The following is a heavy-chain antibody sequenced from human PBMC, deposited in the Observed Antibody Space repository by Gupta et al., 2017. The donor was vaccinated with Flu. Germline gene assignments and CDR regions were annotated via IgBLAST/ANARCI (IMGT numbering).Heavy chain of an antibody. Sequence: EVQLLESGGGLVKPGGSLRLSCAASGFTFSNAWMSWVRQAPGKGLEWVGRIKSKTDGGTTDYAAPVKGRFTISRDDSKNTLYLQMNSLKTEDTAVYYCTTDPPPIGGSYRTGPWGQGTLVTVSS. CDR1: GFTFSNAW. CDR2: IKSKTDGGTT. D-gene: IGHD1-26*01. J-gene: IGHJ5*02. V-gene: IGHV3-15*01. CDR3: TTDPPPIGGSYRTGP.